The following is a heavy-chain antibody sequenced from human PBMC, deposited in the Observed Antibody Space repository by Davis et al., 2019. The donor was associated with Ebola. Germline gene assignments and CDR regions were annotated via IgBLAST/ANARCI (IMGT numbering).Heavy chain of an antibody. J-gene: IGHJ4*02. CDR1: GGTFSSYA. CDR2: IIPILGIA. CDR3: ARRHDDGGGSYYFDY. V-gene: IGHV1-69*04. Sequence: SVKVSCKASGGTFSSYAISWVRQAPGQGLEWMGRIIPILGIANYAQKFQGRVTITADKSTSTAYMELSSLRSEDTAVYYCARRHDDGGGSYYFDYWGQGTLVTVSS. D-gene: IGHD3-16*01.